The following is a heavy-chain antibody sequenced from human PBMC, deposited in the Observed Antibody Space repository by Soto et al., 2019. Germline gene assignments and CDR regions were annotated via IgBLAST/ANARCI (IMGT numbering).Heavy chain of an antibody. CDR3: SRLLTYDYVWGSYRGDAFDI. J-gene: IGHJ3*02. Sequence: PGESLKISCKGSGYSFTSYWISWVRQMPGKGLEWMGRIDPSDSYTNYSPSFQGHVTISADKSISTAYLQWSSLKASDTAMYYCSRLLTYDYVWGSYRGDAFDIWGQGTMVTVSS. CDR2: IDPSDSYT. V-gene: IGHV5-10-1*01. CDR1: GYSFTSYW. D-gene: IGHD3-16*02.